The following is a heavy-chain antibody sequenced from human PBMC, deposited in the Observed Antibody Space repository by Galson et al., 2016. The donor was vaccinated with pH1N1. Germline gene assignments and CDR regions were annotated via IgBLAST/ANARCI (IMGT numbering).Heavy chain of an antibody. CDR1: GFTLGDFY. CDR3: TRRPDIGTGYAFDI. CDR2: ITKRPEGYTT. V-gene: IGHV3-72*01. J-gene: IGHJ3*02. Sequence: LRLSCAASGFTLGDFYMDWVRQAPGKGLEWVGRITKRPEGYTTQDAASVKGRFIISREDSKDLLYLQMRSLKNEDTSLYYCTRRPDIGTGYAFDIWGPGTMVIVSS. D-gene: IGHD1-14*01.